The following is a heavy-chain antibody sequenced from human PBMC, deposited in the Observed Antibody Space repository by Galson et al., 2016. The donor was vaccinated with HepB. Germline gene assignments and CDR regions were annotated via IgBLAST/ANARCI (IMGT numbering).Heavy chain of an antibody. CDR1: GGSISSGNFY. Sequence: TLSLTCTVSGGSISSGNFYLSWIRQPPGKGLEWIGYVYYSGNTYYNPSLKSRVVISEDKSKNQFSLKLTSVTAADTVVYYFAWRDPRSASFWAFDLWGRGTMVNVSS. V-gene: IGHV4-30-4*01. J-gene: IGHJ3*01. D-gene: IGHD2-2*01. CDR2: VYYSGNT. CDR3: AWRDPRSASFWAFDL.